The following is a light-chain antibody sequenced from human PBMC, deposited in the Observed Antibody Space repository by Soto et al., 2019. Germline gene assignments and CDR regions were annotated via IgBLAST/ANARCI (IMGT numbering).Light chain of an antibody. CDR3: QQRGNWPDT. Sequence: EIVLTQSPATLSLSPGERATLSCRASQSVSSYLAWYQHKPGQAPRLLIYDASNRATGVPARCSGSGSGTDFTLTISSLEPEDFAVYYCQQRGNWPDTFGQGTKLEIK. V-gene: IGKV3-11*01. CDR1: QSVSSY. CDR2: DAS. J-gene: IGKJ2*01.